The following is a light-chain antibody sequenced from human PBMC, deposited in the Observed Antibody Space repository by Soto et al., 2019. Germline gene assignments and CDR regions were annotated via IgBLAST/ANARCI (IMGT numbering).Light chain of an antibody. CDR3: QQYDSFSVT. CDR2: DVS. J-gene: IGKJ1*01. CDR1: QSISGW. Sequence: DIQMTQSPSTLSASVVDRVTITFRASQSISGWLAWHQQKPGKAPKLLIYDVSALRRGVPPRFSGSGSGTEFTLTISSLQPEDFATYYCQQYDSFSVTFGQGTKVDIK. V-gene: IGKV1-5*01.